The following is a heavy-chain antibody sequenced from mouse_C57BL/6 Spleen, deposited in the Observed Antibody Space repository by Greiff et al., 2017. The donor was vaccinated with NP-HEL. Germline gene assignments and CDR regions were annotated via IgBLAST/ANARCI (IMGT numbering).Heavy chain of an antibody. J-gene: IGHJ2*01. D-gene: IGHD2-5*01. Sequence: EVQLQQSGPELAKPGASVKIPCKASGYTFTDYNMDWVKQSHGKSLEWIGDINPNNGGTIYNQKFKGKATLTVDKSSSTAYMELRSLTSEDTAFYYCARYSNYVDYWGQGTTLTVSS. CDR1: GYTFTDYN. CDR3: ARYSNYVDY. CDR2: INPNNGGT. V-gene: IGHV1-18*01.